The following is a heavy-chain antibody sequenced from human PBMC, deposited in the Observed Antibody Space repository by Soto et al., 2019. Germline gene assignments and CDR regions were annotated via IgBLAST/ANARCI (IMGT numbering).Heavy chain of an antibody. J-gene: IGHJ4*02. CDR2: ISYDGSNK. D-gene: IGHD3-22*01. CDR1: GFTFSSYA. Sequence: GGSLRLSCAASGFTFSSYAMHWVRQAPGKGLEWVAVISYDGSNKYYADSVKGRFTISRDNSKNTLYLQMNSLRAEDTAVYYCARDLLRLDYYDSSGYQPRDYWGQGTLLTVSS. CDR3: ARDLLRLDYYDSSGYQPRDY. V-gene: IGHV3-30-3*01.